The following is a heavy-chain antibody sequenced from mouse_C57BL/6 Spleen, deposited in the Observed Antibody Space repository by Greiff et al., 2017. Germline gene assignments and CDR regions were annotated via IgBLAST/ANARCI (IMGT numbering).Heavy chain of an antibody. CDR2: ISSGSSTI. V-gene: IGHV5-17*01. J-gene: IGHJ3*01. D-gene: IGHD2-12*01. CDR1: GFTFSDYG. CDR3: ARSGDDVGTWFAC. Sequence: DVMLVESGGGLVKPGGSLKLSCAASGFTFSDYGMHWVRQAPEKGLEWVAYISSGSSTIYYADTVKGRFTISRDNAKNTLFLQMTSLRSEDTAMYYCARSGDDVGTWFACWGQGTLVTVSA.